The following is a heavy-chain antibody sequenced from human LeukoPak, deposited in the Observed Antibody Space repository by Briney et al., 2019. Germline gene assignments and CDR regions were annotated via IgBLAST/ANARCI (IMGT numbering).Heavy chain of an antibody. Sequence: SGGSLRLSCAASGFTFSSYSMNWVRQAPGKGLEWVAFIRYDGSNKYYADSVKGRFTISRDNSKNTLYLQMNSLKTEDTAVYYCTRHQGAYYYDSSGYQHWGQGTLVTVSS. D-gene: IGHD3-22*01. V-gene: IGHV3-33*08. CDR3: TRHQGAYYYDSSGYQH. CDR2: IRYDGSNK. CDR1: GFTFSSYS. J-gene: IGHJ1*01.